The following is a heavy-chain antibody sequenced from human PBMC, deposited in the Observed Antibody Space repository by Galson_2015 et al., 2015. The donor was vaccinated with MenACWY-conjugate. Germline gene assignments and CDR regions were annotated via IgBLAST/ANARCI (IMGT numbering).Heavy chain of an antibody. Sequence: SVKVSCKASGYIFTSYGISWVRQAPGQGLEWMGWINTQNDNTNYAQKFQGRVIMTTDTATRTVHMDLRSLTSDDTAVYYCARMDCSGGSCYMAGDFNGTDVWGQGTTVTVS. V-gene: IGHV1-18*01. J-gene: IGHJ6*02. CDR1: GYIFTSYG. D-gene: IGHD2-15*01. CDR3: ARMDCSGGSCYMAGDFNGTDV. CDR2: INTQNDNT.